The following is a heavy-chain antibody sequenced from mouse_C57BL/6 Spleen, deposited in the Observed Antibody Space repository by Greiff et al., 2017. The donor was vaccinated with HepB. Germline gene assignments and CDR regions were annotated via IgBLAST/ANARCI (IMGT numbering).Heavy chain of an antibody. Sequence: EVKLKESGGGLVKPGGSLKLSCAASGFTFSDYGMHWVRQAPEKGLEWVAYISSGSSTIYYADTVKVRFTISRDNAKNTLFLQMTSLRSEDTAIYYCARPGTDYFDYWGQGTTLTVSS. V-gene: IGHV5-17*01. J-gene: IGHJ2*01. CDR1: GFTFSDYG. D-gene: IGHD4-1*01. CDR2: ISSGSSTI. CDR3: ARPGTDYFDY.